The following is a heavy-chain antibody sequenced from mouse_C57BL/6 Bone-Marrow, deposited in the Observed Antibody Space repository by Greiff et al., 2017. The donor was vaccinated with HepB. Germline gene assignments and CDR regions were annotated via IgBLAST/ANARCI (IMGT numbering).Heavy chain of an antibody. CDR3: ASRTGTGAWFAY. V-gene: IGHV2-6*01. CDR1: GFSLTSYG. J-gene: IGHJ3*01. CDR2: IWGVGST. D-gene: IGHD4-1*01. Sequence: VQLVESGPGLVAPSQSLSITCTVSGFSLTSYGVDWVRQSPGKGLEWLGVIWGVGSTNYNSALKSRLSISKDNSKSQVFLKMNSLQTDDTAMYYCASRTGTGAWFAYWGQGTLVTVSA.